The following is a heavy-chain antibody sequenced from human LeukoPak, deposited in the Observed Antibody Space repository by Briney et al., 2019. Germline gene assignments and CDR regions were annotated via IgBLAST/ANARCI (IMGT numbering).Heavy chain of an antibody. CDR1: GFTLSNYG. Sequence: GGSLRLSCAASGFTLSNYGMNWGRQAPGEGLGWVSGITANGGTTYYADSVKGRFTISRDNPKNTVYLQMNSLRAEDTAVYYCANDLGWIQLNLGRGQGTLVTVSS. CDR3: ANDLGWIQLNLG. J-gene: IGHJ4*02. CDR2: ITANGGTT. D-gene: IGHD5-18*01. V-gene: IGHV3-23*01.